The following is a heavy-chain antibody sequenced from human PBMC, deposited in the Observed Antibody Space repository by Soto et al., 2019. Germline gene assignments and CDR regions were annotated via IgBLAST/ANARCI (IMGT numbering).Heavy chain of an antibody. D-gene: IGHD5-18*01. CDR3: ARLNVDTAMVRSAFDI. Sequence: GGSLRLSCAASGFTFSSYWMSWVRQAPGKGLEWVANIKQDGSEKYYVDSVKGRFTISRDNAKNSLYLQMNSLRAEDTAVYYCARLNVDTAMVRSAFDIWGQGTMVTVSS. CDR2: IKQDGSEK. J-gene: IGHJ3*02. CDR1: GFTFSSYW. V-gene: IGHV3-7*04.